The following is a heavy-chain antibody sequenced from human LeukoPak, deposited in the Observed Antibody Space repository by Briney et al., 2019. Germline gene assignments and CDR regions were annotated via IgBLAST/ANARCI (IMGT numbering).Heavy chain of an antibody. CDR2: IYYSGST. J-gene: IGHJ5*02. D-gene: IGHD3-22*01. CDR1: GVSISSSSYY. CDR3: ARVVWTYYYDSSGSRNTLPWFDP. Sequence: SETLSLTCTVSGVSISSSSYYWSWIRQPPGKGLEWIGYIYYSGSTYYNPSLKSRVTISVDTSKNQFSLKLSSVTAADTAVYYCARVVWTYYYDSSGSRNTLPWFDPWGQGTLVTVSS. V-gene: IGHV4-30-4*01.